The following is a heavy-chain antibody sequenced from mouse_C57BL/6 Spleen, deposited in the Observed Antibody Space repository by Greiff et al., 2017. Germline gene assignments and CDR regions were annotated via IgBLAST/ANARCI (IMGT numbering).Heavy chain of an antibody. CDR2: INPSSGYT. Sequence: VHLVESGAELARPGASVKMSCKASSYTFTSYTMHWVKQRPGPGLEWIGYINPSSGYTKYNQKFKDKATLTADKSSSTAYMQLSSLTSEDSAVYYCARLWDYDDYFDYWGQGTTLPVSS. CDR3: ARLWDYDDYFDY. J-gene: IGHJ2*01. D-gene: IGHD2-4*01. CDR1: SYTFTSYT. V-gene: IGHV1-4*01.